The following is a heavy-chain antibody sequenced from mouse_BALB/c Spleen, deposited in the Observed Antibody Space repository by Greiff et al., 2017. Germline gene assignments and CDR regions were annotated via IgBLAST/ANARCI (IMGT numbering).Heavy chain of an antibody. Sequence: VKLVESGPELVRPGVSVKISCKGSGYTFTDYAMHWVKQSHAKSLEWIGVISTYYGNTNYNQKFKGKATMTVDKSSSTAYMELARLTSEDSAIYYCASQGGNYAMDYWGQGTSVTVSS. D-gene: IGHD3-2*02. CDR3: ASQGGNYAMDY. V-gene: IGHV1-67*01. J-gene: IGHJ4*01. CDR2: ISTYYGNT. CDR1: GYTFTDYA.